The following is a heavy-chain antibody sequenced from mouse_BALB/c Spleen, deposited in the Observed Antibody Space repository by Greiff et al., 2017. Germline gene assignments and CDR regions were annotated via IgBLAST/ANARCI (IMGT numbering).Heavy chain of an antibody. Sequence: EVKLVESGGGLVKPGGSLKLSCAASGFTFSSYAMSWVRQSPEKRLEWVAEISSGGSYTYYPDTVTGRFTISRDNAKNTLYLEMSSLRSEDTAMYYCARAHYDYDEECSWFAYWGQGTLVTVSA. D-gene: IGHD2-4*01. CDR1: GFTFSSYA. V-gene: IGHV5-9-4*01. J-gene: IGHJ3*01. CDR2: ISSGGSYT. CDR3: ARAHYDYDEECSWFAY.